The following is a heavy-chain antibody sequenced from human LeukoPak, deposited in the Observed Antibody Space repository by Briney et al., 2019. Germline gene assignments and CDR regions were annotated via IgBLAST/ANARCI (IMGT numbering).Heavy chain of an antibody. Sequence: GASVKVSCKASEGTFSSYAISWVRQAPGQGLEWMGRIIPIFGIANYAQKFQGRVTITADKSTSTAYMELSSLRSEDTAVYYCAREGSIAAPTYGMDVWGQGTTVTVSS. CDR3: AREGSIAAPTYGMDV. CDR2: IIPIFGIA. J-gene: IGHJ6*02. CDR1: EGTFSSYA. D-gene: IGHD6-6*01. V-gene: IGHV1-69*04.